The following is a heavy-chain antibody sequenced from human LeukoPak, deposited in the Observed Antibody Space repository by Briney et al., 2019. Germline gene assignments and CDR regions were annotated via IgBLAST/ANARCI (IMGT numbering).Heavy chain of an antibody. V-gene: IGHV1-2*06. CDR2: INPNSGGT. J-gene: IGHJ6*02. CDR3: ARLGMVITTYYYYGMDV. Sequence: ASVKVSCKASGYTFTGYYMHWVRQAPGQGLEWMGRINPNSGGTNYAQKFQGRVTMTRDTSISTAYMELSRLRSDDTAVYYCARLGMVITTYYYYGMDVWGQGTTVIVSS. CDR1: GYTFTGYY. D-gene: IGHD3-22*01.